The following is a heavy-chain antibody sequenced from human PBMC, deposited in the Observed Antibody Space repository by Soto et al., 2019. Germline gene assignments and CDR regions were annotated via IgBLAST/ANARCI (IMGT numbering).Heavy chain of an antibody. CDR3: AQVRLHDYSRYAPAP. V-gene: IGHV3-23*01. CDR2: ISPNGDST. Sequence: GGSLRLSCAASGFTFSGYWMHWVRQAPGKGLTWVSLISPNGDSTCYADSVKGRFTISRDNSQNTVFLQMNSLRAEDTAIYFSAQVRLHDYSRYAPAPWGQGKLAPVSS. CDR1: GFTFSGYW. J-gene: IGHJ3*01. D-gene: IGHD2-15*01.